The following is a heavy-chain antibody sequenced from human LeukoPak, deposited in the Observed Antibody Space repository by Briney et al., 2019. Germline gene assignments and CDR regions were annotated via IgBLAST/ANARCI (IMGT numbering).Heavy chain of an antibody. J-gene: IGHJ6*02. V-gene: IGHV3-74*03. Sequence: PGGSPRLSCAASGFTFSSSRMHWVRQAPGKGLVWVSYINSDESSTTYAGSVKGRFTISRDNAKNTLYLQMNSLRAEDTAIYYCARGYYGMDVWGQGTTVTVSS. CDR1: GFTFSSSR. CDR3: ARGYYGMDV. CDR2: INSDESST.